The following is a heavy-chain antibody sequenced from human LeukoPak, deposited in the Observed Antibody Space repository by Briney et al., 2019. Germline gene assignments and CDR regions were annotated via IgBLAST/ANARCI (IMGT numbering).Heavy chain of an antibody. Sequence: GGSLRLSCAASGFTFSSYSMNWVRQAPGKGLEWVSSISSSSSYIYYADSVKGRFTISRDNAKNSLYLQMNSLRAEDTAVYYCARDVGYCSGGSCERDYWGQGTLVTVSP. V-gene: IGHV3-21*01. J-gene: IGHJ4*02. CDR1: GFTFSSYS. D-gene: IGHD2-15*01. CDR2: ISSSSSYI. CDR3: ARDVGYCSGGSCERDY.